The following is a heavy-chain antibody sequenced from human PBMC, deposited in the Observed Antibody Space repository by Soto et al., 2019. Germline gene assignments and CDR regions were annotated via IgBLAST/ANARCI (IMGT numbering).Heavy chain of an antibody. CDR2: ISWNSGSI. CDR3: SSVRGYDTLPSYYPYFDY. CDR1: GFIFDDYA. Sequence: GGSLRLSCAASGFIFDDYAMHWVRQAPGRGLEWVSGISWNSGSIGYADSVKGRFTISRDNAKKSLYLQMNSLRAEDTALYYCSSVRGYDTLPSYYPYFDYWGQGPLVA. D-gene: IGHD3-9*01. J-gene: IGHJ4*02. V-gene: IGHV3-9*01.